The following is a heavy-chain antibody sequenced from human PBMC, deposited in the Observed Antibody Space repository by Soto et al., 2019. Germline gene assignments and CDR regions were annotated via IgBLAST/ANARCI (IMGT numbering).Heavy chain of an antibody. V-gene: IGHV3-30*03. Sequence: GGSLKLSCAASGFNFGVFGMHWVRQAPGKGLEWLSVLSYEGSEEYYADSVRGRFTISRDNSKNTLFLQMDSLRVDDTGVYYCALTRRSSLLEVAGPGFEYWGQGTLVTVSS. CDR3: ALTRRSSLLEVAGPGFEY. CDR1: GFNFGVFG. CDR2: LSYEGSEE. J-gene: IGHJ4*02. D-gene: IGHD6-19*01.